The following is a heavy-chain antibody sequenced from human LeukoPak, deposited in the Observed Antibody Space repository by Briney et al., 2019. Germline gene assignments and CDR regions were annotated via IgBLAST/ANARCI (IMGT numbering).Heavy chain of an antibody. CDR2: ISYDGSNK. CDR3: ARDNNFAFDY. V-gene: IGHV3-30*04. J-gene: IGHJ4*02. D-gene: IGHD1-20*01. Sequence: PGRSLRLSCAASGFTFSSYAMHWVRQAPGKGLEWVAVISYDGSNKYYADSVKGRFTTSRDNSKNTLYLQMNSLRAEDTAVYYCARDNNFAFDYWGQGTLVTVSS. CDR1: GFTFSSYA.